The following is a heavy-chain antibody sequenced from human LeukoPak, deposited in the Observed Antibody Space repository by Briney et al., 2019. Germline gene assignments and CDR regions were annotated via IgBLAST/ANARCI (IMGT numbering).Heavy chain of an antibody. V-gene: IGHV1-46*01. D-gene: IGHD3-22*01. CDR1: GYTFTSSY. CDR3: ARDPAHYDTSGDY. J-gene: IGHJ4*02. Sequence: ASVKVSCKVSGYTFTSSYIQWVRQAPGQGPEWMGMINPTDGITTYAQKFQGRVTMTRDTSTSTVDMELSSLRSEDTAVYYCARDPAHYDTSGDYWGQGTLVTVSS. CDR2: INPTDGIT.